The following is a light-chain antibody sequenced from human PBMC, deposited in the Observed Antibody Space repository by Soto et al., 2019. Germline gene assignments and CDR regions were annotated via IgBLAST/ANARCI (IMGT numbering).Light chain of an antibody. J-gene: IGKJ4*01. CDR2: AAS. CDR1: QGISTS. V-gene: IGKV1-12*01. Sequence: DIQMTQSPSSVSASVGDGVTITCRASQGISTSLGWYQQKPGKAPKLLIYAASSLQSGVPSRFSGTGSGTDFTLTISSLQPEDFATYYCQQGYSFPVTFGGGTKV. CDR3: QQGYSFPVT.